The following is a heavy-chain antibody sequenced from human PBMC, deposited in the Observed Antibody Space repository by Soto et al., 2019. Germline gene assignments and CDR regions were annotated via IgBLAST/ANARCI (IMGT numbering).Heavy chain of an antibody. CDR3: ARDGGSDGLDV. V-gene: IGHV3-74*01. Sequence: EVQLVESGGGLVQPGGSLRLSCAASGFTFSNYWMHWVRQGPGKGLVWVSRINTDGRSTSYANSVKGRFTISRDNAKNTLYLQVNSLRAGDTAVYYCARDGGSDGLDVWGQGTTVTVSS. J-gene: IGHJ6*02. CDR1: GFTFSNYW. CDR2: INTDGRST.